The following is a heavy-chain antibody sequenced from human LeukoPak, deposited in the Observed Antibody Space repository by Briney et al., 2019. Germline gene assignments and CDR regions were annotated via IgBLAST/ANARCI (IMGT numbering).Heavy chain of an antibody. CDR1: GFTFSSYA. V-gene: IGHV3-23*01. D-gene: IGHD3-22*01. CDR3: AKDGYYYDSSGYYPYAFDI. CDR2: ISGSGGST. Sequence: GGSLRLSCAASGFTFSSYAMSWVRQAPGKGLEWVSAISGSGGSTYYADSVKGRFTISRDNSKNTLYLQMNSLRAEDTAVYYCAKDGYYYDSSGYYPYAFDIWGQGTMVTVSS. J-gene: IGHJ3*02.